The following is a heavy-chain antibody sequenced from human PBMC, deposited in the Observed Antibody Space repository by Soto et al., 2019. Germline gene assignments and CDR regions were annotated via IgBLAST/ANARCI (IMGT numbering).Heavy chain of an antibody. V-gene: IGHV4-59*08. CDR3: ARHDGSRSTDY. CDR1: GGSISSDY. D-gene: IGHD3-10*01. Sequence: QVQLQESGPGLVKPSGTLSLTCTVSGGSISSDYLNWIRQPPGKGLEWSGYIHSGSTTYSASLRSRVTISVDTSKNQFSLKLSSVTAADTAVYFCARHDGSRSTDYWGQGTLVTVSS. CDR2: IHSGST. J-gene: IGHJ4*02.